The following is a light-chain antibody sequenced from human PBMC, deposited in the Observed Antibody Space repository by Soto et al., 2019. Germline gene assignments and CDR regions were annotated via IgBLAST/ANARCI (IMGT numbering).Light chain of an antibody. CDR2: DAS. CDR3: QQYNNWPPLT. V-gene: IGKV3-15*01. CDR1: QSVSSS. J-gene: IGKJ4*01. Sequence: EIVMTQSPATLSVSPGDRATLSCRASQSVSSSLALYQQIPGQAPRLLIYDASTRATGIPARFGGSGSGTQCTLAISSLQSEDFAVYYCQQYNNWPPLTVGGGTKVELK.